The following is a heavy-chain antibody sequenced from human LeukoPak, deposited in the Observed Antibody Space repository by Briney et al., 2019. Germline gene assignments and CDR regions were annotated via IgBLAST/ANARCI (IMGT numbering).Heavy chain of an antibody. Sequence: ASVKVSCKASGYTFTSYGISWVRQAPGQGLEWMGWISAYNGNTNYAQKLQGRVTMTTDTSTSTAYMELRSLRSDDTAVYYCARDIVVVPAAPKGVLDYWGQGTLVTVSS. CDR3: ARDIVVVPAAPKGVLDY. V-gene: IGHV1-18*01. D-gene: IGHD2-2*01. CDR2: ISAYNGNT. CDR1: GYTFTSYG. J-gene: IGHJ4*02.